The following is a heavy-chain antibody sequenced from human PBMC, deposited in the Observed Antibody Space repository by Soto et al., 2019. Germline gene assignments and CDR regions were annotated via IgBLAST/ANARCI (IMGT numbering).Heavy chain of an antibody. CDR1: GYTFTSYG. CDR3: ARYCSSTSCYRRYGMDV. Sequence: ASVKVSCKAPGYTFTSYGISWVRQAPGQGLEWMGWISAYNGNTNYAQKLQGRVTMTTDTSTSTAYMELRSLRSDDTAVYYCARYCSSTSCYRRYGMDVWGQGTTVTVSS. CDR2: ISAYNGNT. J-gene: IGHJ6*02. V-gene: IGHV1-18*01. D-gene: IGHD2-2*02.